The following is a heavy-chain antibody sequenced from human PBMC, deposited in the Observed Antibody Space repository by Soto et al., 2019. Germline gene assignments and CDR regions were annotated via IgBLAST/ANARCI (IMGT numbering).Heavy chain of an antibody. V-gene: IGHV3-30-3*01. D-gene: IGHD6-19*01. J-gene: IGHJ6*02. CDR3: ARDRAYSSGWYGYYYYGMDV. CDR2: ISYDGSNK. CDR1: GFTFSSYA. Sequence: QVQLVESGRGVVQPGRSLRLSCAASGFTFSSYAMHWVRQAPGKGLEWVAVISYDGSNKYYADSVKGRFTISRDNSKNTLYLQMNSLRAEDTAVYYCARDRAYSSGWYGYYYYGMDVWGQGTTVTVSS.